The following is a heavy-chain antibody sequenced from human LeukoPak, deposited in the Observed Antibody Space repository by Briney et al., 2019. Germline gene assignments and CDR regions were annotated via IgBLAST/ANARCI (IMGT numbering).Heavy chain of an antibody. CDR3: ARDLHPSWGYSYGHGYYFDY. CDR2: IYYSGST. J-gene: IGHJ4*02. Sequence: SETLSLTCAVYGGSFSGYYWGWIRQPPGKGLEWIGSIYYSGSTYYNPSLKSRVTISVDTSKNQFSLKLSSVTAADTAVYYCARDLHPSWGYSYGHGYYFDYWGQGTLVTVSS. CDR1: GGSFSGYY. D-gene: IGHD5-18*01. V-gene: IGHV4-34*01.